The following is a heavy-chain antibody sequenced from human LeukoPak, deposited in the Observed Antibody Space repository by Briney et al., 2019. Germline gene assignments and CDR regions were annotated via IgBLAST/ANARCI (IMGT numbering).Heavy chain of an antibody. D-gene: IGHD3-3*01. J-gene: IGHJ6*02. CDR1: GYTFTSYD. CDR3: ARVVQSYYFWGGYYPPHSYSYGMDV. V-gene: IGHV1-8*01. Sequence: ASVKVSCKASGYTFTSYDINWVRQATGQGLEWMGWMNPNSGNTGYAQKFQGRVTMTRNTSISTAYMELSSLRSEDTAVYYCARVVQSYYFWGGYYPPHSYSYGMDVWGQGTTVTVSS. CDR2: MNPNSGNT.